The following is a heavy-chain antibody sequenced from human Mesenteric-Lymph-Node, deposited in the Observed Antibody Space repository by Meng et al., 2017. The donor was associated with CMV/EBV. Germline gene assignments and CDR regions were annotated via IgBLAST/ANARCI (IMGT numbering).Heavy chain of an antibody. CDR3: VRGFPYYDIFTQSTTYDDSQD. CDR1: TGSY. CDR2: MNPSGDST. Sequence: TGSYIHWVRQASGQGLEWMGRMNPSGDSTDYAQKFQGRVSMTRDTSISAAYMELSSLRSDDTTVYYCVRGFPYYDIFTQSTTYDDSQDWGQGTLVTVSS. V-gene: IGHV1-2*06. D-gene: IGHD3-9*01. J-gene: IGHJ1*01.